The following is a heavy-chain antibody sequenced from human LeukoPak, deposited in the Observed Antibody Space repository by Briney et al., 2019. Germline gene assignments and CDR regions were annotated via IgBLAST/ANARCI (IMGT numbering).Heavy chain of an antibody. D-gene: IGHD2-8*01. V-gene: IGHV4-61*02. CDR1: GDSISSGDFH. Sequence: PSETLSLTCTVSGDSISSGDFHWSWIRQPAVKGLEWIGRIYASGTTNYNPSLRSRVTISVDTSKNQFSLKLSSVTAADTAVYYCARDEQGGHCTNGVCYGDYYFDYWGQGTLVTVSS. CDR3: ARDEQGGHCTNGVCYGDYYFDY. CDR2: IYASGTT. J-gene: IGHJ4*02.